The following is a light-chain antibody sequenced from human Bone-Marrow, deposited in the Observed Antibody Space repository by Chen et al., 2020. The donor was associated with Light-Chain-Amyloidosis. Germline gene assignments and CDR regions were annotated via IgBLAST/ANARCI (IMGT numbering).Light chain of an antibody. V-gene: IGLV3-21*03. CDR3: QVWDRGSDRPV. CDR1: KIGSTS. CDR2: YDS. Sequence: SFVPTQPSPASLAPGKPAPNVCGGNKIGSTSVHWYQQTPGQTPLLVVNYDSDRHSGVPERLSGSNTGNTATLTIVKVEAGDEADYYCQVWDRGSDRPVFGGGTKLTVL. J-gene: IGLJ3*02.